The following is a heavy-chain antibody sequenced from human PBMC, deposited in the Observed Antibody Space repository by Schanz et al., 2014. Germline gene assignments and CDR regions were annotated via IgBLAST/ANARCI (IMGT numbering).Heavy chain of an antibody. CDR2: IIPSLGLA. D-gene: IGHD2-2*02. CDR1: GGTFSTYP. CDR3: AGTYCSSTSCYTGYYYMDV. Sequence: QVQLVQSGAEVKKPGSSMKVSCKASGGTFSTYPINWLRQAPGQGLEWMGRIIPSLGLAKYEQKFQDKVTITADTSTSTAYMELTSLRSEDTAVYYCAGTYCSSTSCYTGYYYMDVWGKGTTVTVSS. J-gene: IGHJ6*03. V-gene: IGHV1-69*02.